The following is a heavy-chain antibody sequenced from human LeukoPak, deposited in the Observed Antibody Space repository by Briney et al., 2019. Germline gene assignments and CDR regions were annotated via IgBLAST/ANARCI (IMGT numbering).Heavy chain of an antibody. V-gene: IGHV4-59*01. CDR2: IYYSGST. J-gene: IGHJ3*02. CDR3: ARGGTAVVTPYAFDI. D-gene: IGHD4-23*01. CDR1: VGSISTYY. Sequence: PSEALSLTCTVSVGSISTYYWSWIRQPPGKGLECVGYIYYSGSTNYNPSVKSRTTMSVDTSKKQFSLNLSSLTAADTAVYYCARGGTAVVTPYAFDIWGQGTMVTVSS.